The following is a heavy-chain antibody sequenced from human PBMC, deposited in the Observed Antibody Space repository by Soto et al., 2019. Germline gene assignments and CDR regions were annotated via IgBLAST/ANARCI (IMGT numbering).Heavy chain of an antibody. CDR1: GYSFTSYW. CDR3: ARTAAAGKYYYGMDV. Sequence: GESLNISCKGSGYSFTSYWIGWVRQMPGKGLEWMGIIYPGDSDTRYSPSFQGQVTISADKSISTAYLQWSSLKASDTAIYYCARTAAAGKYYYGMDVWGLGTTVSVSS. D-gene: IGHD6-13*01. J-gene: IGHJ6*02. V-gene: IGHV5-51*01. CDR2: IYPGDSDT.